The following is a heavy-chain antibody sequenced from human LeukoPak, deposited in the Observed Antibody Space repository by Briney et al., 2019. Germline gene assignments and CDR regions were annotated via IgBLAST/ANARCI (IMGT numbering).Heavy chain of an antibody. CDR2: IHHSGTI. CDR1: GGSFSAYY. Sequence: SETLSLTCAVYGGSFSAYYWNWIRQPPGKGLEWIAEIHHSGTIKYNLSLKSRVTISMDTSKNQFSLKLNSMTAADTAVYYCSRHVSAAAGGRWGPGTLVTVSS. D-gene: IGHD6-13*01. V-gene: IGHV4-34*01. CDR3: SRHVSAAAGGR. J-gene: IGHJ4*02.